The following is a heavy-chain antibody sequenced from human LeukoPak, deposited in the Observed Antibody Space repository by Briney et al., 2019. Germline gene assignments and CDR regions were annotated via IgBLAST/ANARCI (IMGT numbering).Heavy chain of an antibody. V-gene: IGHV1-18*01. Sequence: ASVKVSCQASGYTFPSYGISWVRPAPGRGLEWMGWISAYNGNTDYAQSLQGRVTMTIDTSTSTVYMELRSLRSDDTAVYYCARDVGRSYDLDYWGQGTLVTVSS. D-gene: IGHD3-16*01. CDR2: ISAYNGNT. CDR1: GYTFPSYG. CDR3: ARDVGRSYDLDY. J-gene: IGHJ4*02.